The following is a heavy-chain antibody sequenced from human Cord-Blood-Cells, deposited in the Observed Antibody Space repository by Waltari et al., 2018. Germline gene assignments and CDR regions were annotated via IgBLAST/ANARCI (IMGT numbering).Heavy chain of an antibody. Sequence: QVQLVQSGAEVKKPGASVKVSCKVSGYTLTELSMHWVRQAPGKGLEWMGGFDPEDGETIYAQKCQGRVTMTEDTSTDTAYMELSSLRSEDTAVYYCATSLHSSWYGDYYYYYGMDVWGQGTTVTVSS. V-gene: IGHV1-24*01. J-gene: IGHJ6*02. CDR3: ATSLHSSWYGDYYYYYGMDV. CDR2: FDPEDGET. D-gene: IGHD6-13*01. CDR1: GYTLTELS.